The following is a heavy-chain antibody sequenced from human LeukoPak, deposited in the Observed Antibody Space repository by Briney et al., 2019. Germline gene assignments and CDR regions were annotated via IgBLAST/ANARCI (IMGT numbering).Heavy chain of an antibody. CDR2: IYTSGST. V-gene: IGHV4-4*07. Sequence: SKTLSLTCSVSDDSITMYYWSWIRQPAGKGLEWIGRIYTSGSTNYNPSLKSRVTISVDTSKNQFSLELSSVTAADTAVYFCARDYGYSYGSGPWGQGTLVTVSS. J-gene: IGHJ5*02. CDR3: ARDYGYSYGSGP. CDR1: DDSITMYY. D-gene: IGHD5-18*01.